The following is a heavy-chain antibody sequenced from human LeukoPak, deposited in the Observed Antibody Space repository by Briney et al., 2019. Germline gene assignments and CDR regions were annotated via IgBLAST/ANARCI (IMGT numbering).Heavy chain of an antibody. J-gene: IGHJ4*02. CDR1: GDSVSTNNGA. CDR2: TYFRSKWYN. D-gene: IGHD3-10*01. V-gene: IGHV6-1*01. Sequence: SQTLSLTCAISGDSVSTNNGAWNWIRQSPSRGLEWLTRTYFRSKWYNDYAVSVRSRITINPDTSKNQFSLQLNSVTPENTAVYYCAREVRHYYGAGSYYYFDYWGQGTLVTVSS. CDR3: AREVRHYYGAGSYYYFDY.